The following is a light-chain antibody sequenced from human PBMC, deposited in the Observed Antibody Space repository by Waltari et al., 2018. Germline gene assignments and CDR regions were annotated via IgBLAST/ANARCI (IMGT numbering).Light chain of an antibody. CDR2: KAS. V-gene: IGKV1-5*03. CDR3: QQYNSDSHS. CDR1: QSISTW. Sequence: DIQITQSPSSLSASVGDKVTLTCRASQSISTWLAWFQLKPGKAPKLLIYKASNLESGVPSRFSGSGSGTEFTLTISSLLPEDFATYYCQQYNSDSHSFGQGTRLEIK. J-gene: IGKJ2*01.